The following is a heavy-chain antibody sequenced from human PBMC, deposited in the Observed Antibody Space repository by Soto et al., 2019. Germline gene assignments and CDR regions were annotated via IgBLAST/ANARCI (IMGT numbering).Heavy chain of an antibody. CDR3: ARGLVGMLPFYYYGMDV. D-gene: IGHD3-16*01. CDR2: IWYDGSNK. CDR1: GFTFSSYG. V-gene: IGHV3-33*01. J-gene: IGHJ6*02. Sequence: QVQLVESGGGVVQPGRSLRLSCAASGFTFSSYGMHWVRQDPGKGLEWGAVIWYDGSNKYYADSVKGRFTISRDNSKNTLYLQMNSLRAEDTAVYYCARGLVGMLPFYYYGMDVWGQGTTVAVSS.